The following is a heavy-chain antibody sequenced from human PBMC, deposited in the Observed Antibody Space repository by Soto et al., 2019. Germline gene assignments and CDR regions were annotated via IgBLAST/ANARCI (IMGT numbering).Heavy chain of an antibody. Sequence: ASVKVSCKASGDTFSSYAISWVRQAPGQGPEWMGGIIPIFGSVNYAQKFQGRVTITADESTGTAYVELSSLRSEDTAVYYCARDTALVRSGYYYSGMDVWGQGTTVTVS. D-gene: IGHD5-18*01. J-gene: IGHJ6*02. CDR2: IIPIFGSV. CDR3: ARDTALVRSGYYYSGMDV. V-gene: IGHV1-69*13. CDR1: GDTFSSYA.